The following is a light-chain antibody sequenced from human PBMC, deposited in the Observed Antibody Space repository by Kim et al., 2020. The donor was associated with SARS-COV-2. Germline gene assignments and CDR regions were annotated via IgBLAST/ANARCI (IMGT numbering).Light chain of an antibody. Sequence: GQSVTISCTGGRSDIASSNFVSWYQQHPGKVPKLILYDVTERPSGVSNRFSGSKSDNTASLTISGLQPEDEADYHCSSYTLSSTWVFGGGTKLTVL. CDR3: SSYTLSSTWV. CDR1: RSDIASSNF. CDR2: DVT. V-gene: IGLV2-14*03. J-gene: IGLJ3*02.